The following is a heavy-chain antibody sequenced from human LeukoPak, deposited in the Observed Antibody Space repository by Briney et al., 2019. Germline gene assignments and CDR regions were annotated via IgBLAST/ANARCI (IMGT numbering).Heavy chain of an antibody. CDR1: GGTFSSYA. Sequence: SVKVSCKSSGGTFSSYAISWVRQAPGQGLEWMGGIIPIFGTANYAQKFQGRVTITPDESTSTAYMELSSLRSEDTAVYYCARVSSLAAWYVYYYYYMDVWGKGTTVTVSS. J-gene: IGHJ6*03. CDR3: ARVSSLAAWYVYYYYYMDV. CDR2: IIPIFGTA. D-gene: IGHD2-15*01. V-gene: IGHV1-69*13.